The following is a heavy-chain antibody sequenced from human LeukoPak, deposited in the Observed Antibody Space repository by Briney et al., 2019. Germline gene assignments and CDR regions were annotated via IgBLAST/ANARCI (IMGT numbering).Heavy chain of an antibody. CDR3: AKDPGYQVVYCFDY. CDR1: GFTFSSYS. CDR2: ISGSGGST. D-gene: IGHD2-2*01. Sequence: GGSLRLSCAASGFTFSSYSMSWVRQAPGKGLEWVSGISGSGGSTDYADSVKGRFTISRDDSKNTLYLQLNSLRVEDTAVYYCAKDPGYQVVYCFDYWGQGTLVTVSS. J-gene: IGHJ4*02. V-gene: IGHV3-23*01.